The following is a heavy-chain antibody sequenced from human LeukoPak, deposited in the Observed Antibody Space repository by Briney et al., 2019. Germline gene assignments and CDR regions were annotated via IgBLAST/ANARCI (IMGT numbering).Heavy chain of an antibody. V-gene: IGHV3-30*02. CDR1: GFTFSSYG. Sequence: PGGSLRLSCAASGFTFSSYGMHWVRQAPGKGLEWVAFIRYDGSNKYYADSVKGRFTISRDNAKNSLYLQMNSLRAEDTAVYYCARDGYCSTTNCPRRGAYWGQGTLVTVSS. J-gene: IGHJ4*02. CDR2: IRYDGSNK. CDR3: ARDGYCSTTNCPRRGAY. D-gene: IGHD2-2*01.